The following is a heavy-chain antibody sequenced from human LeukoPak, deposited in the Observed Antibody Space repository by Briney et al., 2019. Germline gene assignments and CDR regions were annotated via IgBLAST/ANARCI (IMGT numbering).Heavy chain of an antibody. J-gene: IGHJ5*02. V-gene: IGHV1-18*01. Sequence: ASVKVSCKASGYTFTSYGISWVRQAPGQGLEWMGWISAYNGNTNYAQKLQGGVTMTTDTSTSTAYMELRSLRSDDTAVYYCARDRYYDFWSGYQFDPWGQGTLVTVSS. CDR2: ISAYNGNT. CDR3: ARDRYYDFWSGYQFDP. CDR1: GYTFTSYG. D-gene: IGHD3-3*01.